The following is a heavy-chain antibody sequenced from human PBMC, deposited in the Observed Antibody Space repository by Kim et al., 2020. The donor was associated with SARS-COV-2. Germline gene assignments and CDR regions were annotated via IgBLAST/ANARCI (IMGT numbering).Heavy chain of an antibody. CDR1: GGSISSYY. V-gene: IGHV4-59*08. D-gene: IGHD3-10*01. CDR3: SAHDYIGRYLSRGSGSDY. Sequence: SETLSLTCTASGGSISSYYWSWIRQPPGKGLEWVGYIYYSGSNNYNLALMSCVTISESNSNNKFFFKQIYGPAADTPVYYCSAHDYIGRYLSRGSGSDY. CDR2: IYYSGSN. J-gene: IGHJ4*01.